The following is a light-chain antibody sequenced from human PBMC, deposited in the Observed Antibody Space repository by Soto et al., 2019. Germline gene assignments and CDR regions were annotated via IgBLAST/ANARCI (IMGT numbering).Light chain of an antibody. Sequence: EIVLTQSPGTLSLSPGERATLSCRASQSVSRNYLAWFQHTPGQAPRLLIYAASSRATGVPDRFSGSGSGTDFTLTISRLEPEDFAVYYCQQYGSSPQTFGQGTRLEI. CDR1: QSVSRNY. CDR3: QQYGSSPQT. J-gene: IGKJ5*01. CDR2: AAS. V-gene: IGKV3-20*01.